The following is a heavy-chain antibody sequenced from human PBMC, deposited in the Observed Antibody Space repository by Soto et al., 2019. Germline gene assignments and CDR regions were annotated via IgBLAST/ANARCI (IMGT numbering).Heavy chain of an antibody. D-gene: IGHD6-19*01. J-gene: IGHJ4*02. Sequence: ASVKVSCKASGGTFSSYTISWVRQAPGQGLEWMGRIIPILGIANYAQKFQGRVTITADKSTSTAYMELSSLRSEDTAVYYCARASGYSSGGNLDYWGQGTLVTVSS. CDR3: ARASGYSSGGNLDY. V-gene: IGHV1-69*02. CDR1: GGTFSSYT. CDR2: IIPILGIA.